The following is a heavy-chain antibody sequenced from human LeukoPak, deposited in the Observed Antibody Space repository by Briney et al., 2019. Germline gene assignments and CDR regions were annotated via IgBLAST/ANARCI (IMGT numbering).Heavy chain of an antibody. V-gene: IGHV3-23*01. Sequence: TGGSLRLSCAASGFTFSSHGMNWVRQAPGKGLEWVSGISPSGGITYYTDSVKGRFTISRDNSKNTLYLQMNSLRAEDTALYYCAITSLSGYDSVGVDFWGQGTLVTVSS. D-gene: IGHD5-12*01. CDR3: AITSLSGYDSVGVDF. CDR1: GFTFSSHG. J-gene: IGHJ4*02. CDR2: ISPSGGIT.